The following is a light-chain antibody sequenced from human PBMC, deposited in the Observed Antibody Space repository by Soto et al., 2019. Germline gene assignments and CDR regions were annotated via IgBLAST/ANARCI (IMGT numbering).Light chain of an antibody. CDR1: QIMSRN. CDR3: QQYHRGPVT. CDR2: GAS. V-gene: IGKV3-15*01. Sequence: TQSPVTVPVSPGERAALSGRASQIMSRNLAWYQQRPGQAPRLLIYGASTRATGIPARFSGSGSGTDFTLTISSLQSQDFAVYYCQQYHRGPVTFGQGTKV. J-gene: IGKJ1*01.